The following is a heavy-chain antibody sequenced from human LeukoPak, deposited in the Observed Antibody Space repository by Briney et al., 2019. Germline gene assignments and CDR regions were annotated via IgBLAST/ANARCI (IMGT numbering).Heavy chain of an antibody. CDR3: ARDCSSTSCRRGWFDP. CDR2: IYHSGST. J-gene: IGHJ5*02. CDR1: GYSISSGYY. V-gene: IGHV4-38-2*02. D-gene: IGHD2-2*01. Sequence: PSETLSLTCTVSGYSISSGYYWGWIRQPPGKGLEWIGSIYHSGSTYCNPSLKSRVTISVDTSKNQFSLKLRSVTAADTAVYYCARDCSSTSCRRGWFDPWGQGTLVTVSS.